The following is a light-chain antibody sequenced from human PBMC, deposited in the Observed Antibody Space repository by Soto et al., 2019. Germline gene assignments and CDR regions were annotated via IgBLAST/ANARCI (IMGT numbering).Light chain of an antibody. CDR1: QSISSW. Sequence: DIQMTQSPSTLSASVGDRVTITCRASQSISSWLAWYQQKPGKPPKLLIYDASSLESGVPSRFSGSGSGTEFTLTISSLQPDDFATYYCQQYNSYSTFGQGTKVEIK. CDR2: DAS. V-gene: IGKV1-5*01. CDR3: QQYNSYST. J-gene: IGKJ1*01.